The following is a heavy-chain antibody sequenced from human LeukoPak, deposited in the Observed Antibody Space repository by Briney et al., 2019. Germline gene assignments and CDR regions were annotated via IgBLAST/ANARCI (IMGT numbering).Heavy chain of an antibody. CDR3: ARFLRTYYYGSGSEVDY. Sequence: GASVKFSCKASGYTFTSYGISWVRQAPGQGLEWMGWISAYNGNTNYAQKLQGRVTMTTDTSTSTAYMELRSLRSDDTAVYYCARFLRTYYYGSGSEVDYWGQGTLVTVSS. V-gene: IGHV1-18*01. D-gene: IGHD3-10*01. J-gene: IGHJ4*02. CDR2: ISAYNGNT. CDR1: GYTFTSYG.